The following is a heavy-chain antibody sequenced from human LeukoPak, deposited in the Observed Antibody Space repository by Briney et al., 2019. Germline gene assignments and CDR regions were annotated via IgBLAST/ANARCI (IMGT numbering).Heavy chain of an antibody. V-gene: IGHV4-61*02. CDR3: ARDPGPLLWFGELHPSYGMDV. CDR1: GGSVRRGNYY. CDR2: IYTSGTT. D-gene: IGHD3-10*01. Sequence: SQTLSLTCTVSGGSVRRGNYYWTWIRQPAGSGLEWIGRIYTSGTTDYNPSLRTRVTISVDTSKNQFSLKLSSVTAADTAVYYCARDPGPLLWFGELHPSYGMDVWGQGTTVTVSS. J-gene: IGHJ6*02.